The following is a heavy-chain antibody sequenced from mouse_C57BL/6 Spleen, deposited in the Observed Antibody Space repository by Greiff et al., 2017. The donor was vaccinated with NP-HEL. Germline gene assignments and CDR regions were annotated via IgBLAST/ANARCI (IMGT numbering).Heavy chain of an antibody. Sequence: VQLKESGPELVKPGDSVKISCKASGYSFTGYFMNWVMQSHGKSLEWIGRINPYNGDTFYNQKFKGKATLTVDKSSSTAHMELRSLTSEDSAVYYCARGYDYGGEFAYWGQGTLVTVSA. V-gene: IGHV1-20*01. D-gene: IGHD2-4*01. CDR2: INPYNGDT. J-gene: IGHJ3*01. CDR1: GYSFTGYF. CDR3: ARGYDYGGEFAY.